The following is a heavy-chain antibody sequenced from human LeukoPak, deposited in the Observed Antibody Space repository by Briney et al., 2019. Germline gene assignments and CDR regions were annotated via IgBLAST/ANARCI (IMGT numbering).Heavy chain of an antibody. CDR1: GFIFDDFA. V-gene: IGHV3-9*01. Sequence: GGSLRLSCAASGFIFDDFAMHWVRQAPGKGLEWVSGISWNSGSIGYADSVKGRFTISRDNAKNSLYLQMNSLRAEDTALYYCAKDVGSGSYYYFDYWGQGTPVTVSS. CDR2: ISWNSGSI. D-gene: IGHD1-26*01. CDR3: AKDVGSGSYYYFDY. J-gene: IGHJ4*02.